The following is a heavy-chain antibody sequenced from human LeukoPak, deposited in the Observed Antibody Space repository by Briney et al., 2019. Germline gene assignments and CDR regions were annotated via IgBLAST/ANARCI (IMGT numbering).Heavy chain of an antibody. CDR2: MYYSGTT. V-gene: IGHV4-59*02. Sequence: SETLSLTCTVSGDSVNIYSWNWIRQSPGKRLEWIAYMYYSGTTNYNPSLENRVAISLDLSRHQFSLRLNSVTAADTAVYYCARDRSSSWSYFDYWGQGTLVTVSS. J-gene: IGHJ4*02. D-gene: IGHD6-13*01. CDR3: ARDRSSSWSYFDY. CDR1: GDSVNIYS.